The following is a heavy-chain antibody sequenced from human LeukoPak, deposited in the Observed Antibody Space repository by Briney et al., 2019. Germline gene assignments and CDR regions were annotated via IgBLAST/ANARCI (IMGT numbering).Heavy chain of an antibody. V-gene: IGHV3-30-3*01. CDR2: ISYDGSNK. Sequence: GGSLRLSCAASGFTFSSYAMHWVRQAPGKGLEWVAVISYDGSNKYYADSVKGRFTISRDNSKNTLYLQMNSLRAEDTAVYYCAKDSVYSSSWYSGGYFDYWGQGTLITVSS. CDR1: GFTFSSYA. CDR3: AKDSVYSSSWYSGGYFDY. D-gene: IGHD6-13*01. J-gene: IGHJ4*02.